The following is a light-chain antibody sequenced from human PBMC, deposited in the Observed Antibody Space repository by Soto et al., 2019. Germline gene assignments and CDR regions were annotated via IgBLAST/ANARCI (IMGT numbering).Light chain of an antibody. V-gene: IGLV1-51*01. CDR3: GTWDSRLSDYV. Sequence: QSVLTQPPSVSAAPGQKVTISCSGSSSNIGNNYVSWYQQLPGTAPKLLIYDNNKRPSGIPDRFSGSKSGTSATLGITGLQTGDEADYYCGTWDSRLSDYVFGIGTKLTV. J-gene: IGLJ1*01. CDR2: DNN. CDR1: SSNIGNNY.